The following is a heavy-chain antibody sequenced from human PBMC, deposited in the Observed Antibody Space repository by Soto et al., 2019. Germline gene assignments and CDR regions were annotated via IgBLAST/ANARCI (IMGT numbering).Heavy chain of an antibody. D-gene: IGHD1-26*01. CDR3: AKNQGVELVPLATVDWFDP. Sequence: GGSLRLSCVASGFIFENFGMNWVRQAPGKGLEWISSISGSGFKKYYADSVKGRFTISRDNSKSTVYLELNNLSAEDTAVYHCAKNQGVELVPLATVDWFDPWGQGSVVTVSS. J-gene: IGHJ5*02. CDR2: ISGSGFKK. CDR1: GFIFENFG. V-gene: IGHV3-23*01.